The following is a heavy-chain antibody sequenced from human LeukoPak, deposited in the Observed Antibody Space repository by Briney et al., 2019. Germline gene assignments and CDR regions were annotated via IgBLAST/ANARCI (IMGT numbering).Heavy chain of an antibody. D-gene: IGHD4-17*01. J-gene: IGHJ6*03. CDR1: GYTFTSSY. CDR2: TNPNSGGT. V-gene: IGHV1-2*02. CDR3: ARDCCGDYPYYYYMDV. Sequence: GASVKVSCKASGYTFTSSYMHWVRQAPGQGLEWMGWTNPNSGGTNYAQKFQGRVTMTRDTSISTAYMELSRLRSDDTAVYYCARDCCGDYPYYYYMDVWGKGTTVTVSS.